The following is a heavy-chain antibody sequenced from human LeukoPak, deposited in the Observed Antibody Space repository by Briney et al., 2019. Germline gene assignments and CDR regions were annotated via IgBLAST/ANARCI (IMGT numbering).Heavy chain of an antibody. CDR2: IYYSGST. J-gene: IGHJ5*02. D-gene: IGHD3-10*01. Sequence: SETLSLTCTVSGGSISSYYWSWIRQSPGKGLEWIWYIYYSGSTNYNPSLKSRVTISVDTSKNQFSLKLSSVTAADTAVYYCARGLTMVRETVNWFDPWGQGTLVTVSS. CDR3: ARGLTMVRETVNWFDP. V-gene: IGHV4-59*01. CDR1: GGSISSYY.